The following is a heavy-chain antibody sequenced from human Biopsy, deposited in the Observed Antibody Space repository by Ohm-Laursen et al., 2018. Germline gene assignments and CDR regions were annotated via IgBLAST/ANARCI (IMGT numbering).Heavy chain of an antibody. V-gene: IGHV3-30*18. D-gene: IGHD6-19*01. CDR1: GFGMYA. CDR2: IAYDGSNK. J-gene: IGHJ3*02. CDR3: AKDGGQWLGGAFDI. Sequence: SLRLSCSASGFGMYAMHWVRQPPGKGLEWLAVIAYDGSNKYYAESVKGRFTISRDRSRDTVHLQMDSLRYEDTALYYCAKDGGQWLGGAFDIWGHGTMVSVSS.